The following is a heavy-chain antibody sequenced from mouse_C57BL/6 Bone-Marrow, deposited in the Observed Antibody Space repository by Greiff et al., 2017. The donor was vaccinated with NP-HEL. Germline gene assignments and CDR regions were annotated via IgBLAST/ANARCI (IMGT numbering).Heavy chain of an antibody. V-gene: IGHV5-4*03. CDR2: ISDGGSYT. D-gene: IGHD2-4*01. Sequence: EVKLVESGGGLVKPGGSLKLSCAASGFTFSSYAMSWVRQTPEKRLEWVATISDGGSYTYYPDNVKGRFTISRDNAKNNLYLQMSHLKSEDTAMYYCARAGDYDLYYAMDYWGQGTSVTVSS. J-gene: IGHJ4*01. CDR3: ARAGDYDLYYAMDY. CDR1: GFTFSSYA.